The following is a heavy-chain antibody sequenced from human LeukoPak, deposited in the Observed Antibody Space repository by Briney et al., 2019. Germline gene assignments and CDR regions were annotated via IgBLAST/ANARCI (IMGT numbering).Heavy chain of an antibody. D-gene: IGHD3-16*01. Sequence: GGSLRLSCAASGFTFSNYAMSWVRLAPGKGLEWVSVISGGGGSTNYADSVKGRFTMSRDNSKNTLYLQINSLRAEDTDVYYCATTRGPNTFGGVHDYWGQGTLVTVSS. CDR1: GFTFSNYA. CDR3: ATTRGPNTFGGVHDY. V-gene: IGHV3-23*01. CDR2: ISGGGGST. J-gene: IGHJ4*02.